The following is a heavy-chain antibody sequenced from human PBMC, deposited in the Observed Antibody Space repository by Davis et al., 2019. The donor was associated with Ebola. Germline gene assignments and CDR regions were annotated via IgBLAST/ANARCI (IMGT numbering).Heavy chain of an antibody. CDR2: IYHTGYT. J-gene: IGHJ4*02. Sequence: MPGGSLRLSCTVSGGSISSYYWSWIRQPPGKGLEYIGHIYHTGYTNYIPSLKSRVTISLDTSNNQFSLNLRSVTAADTAVYYCASFPSYGSGWYRFDYWGQGTLVTVSS. CDR3: ASFPSYGSGWYRFDY. D-gene: IGHD6-19*01. V-gene: IGHV4-59*01. CDR1: GGSISSYY.